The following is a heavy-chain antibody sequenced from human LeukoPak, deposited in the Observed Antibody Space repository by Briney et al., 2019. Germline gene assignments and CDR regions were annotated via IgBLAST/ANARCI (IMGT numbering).Heavy chain of an antibody. V-gene: IGHV4-39*01. J-gene: IGHJ1*01. Sequence: SETLSLTCTVSGGSISSSSYYWGWIRQPPGKGLEWIGSIYYSGSTYYNPSLKSRVTISVDTSKNQFSLKLSSMTATDTAVYYCAGYSGSHLGAGAEYFQHWGQGTLVTVSS. CDR2: IYYSGST. CDR1: GGSISSSSYY. CDR3: AGYSGSHLGAGAEYFQH. D-gene: IGHD1-26*01.